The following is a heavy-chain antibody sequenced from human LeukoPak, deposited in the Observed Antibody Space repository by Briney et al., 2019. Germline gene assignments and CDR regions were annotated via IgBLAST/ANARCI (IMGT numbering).Heavy chain of an antibody. CDR1: GFTVSSNY. D-gene: IGHD1-26*01. V-gene: IGHV3-66*01. J-gene: IGHJ6*02. CDR2: IYSGGST. Sequence: GGSLRLSCAASGFTVSSNYMSWVRQAPGKGLEWVSVIYSGGSTYYADSVKGRFTISRDNSKNTLYLQMNSLRAEDTAVYYRARAPRGSRGMDVWGQGTTVTVSS. CDR3: ARAPRGSRGMDV.